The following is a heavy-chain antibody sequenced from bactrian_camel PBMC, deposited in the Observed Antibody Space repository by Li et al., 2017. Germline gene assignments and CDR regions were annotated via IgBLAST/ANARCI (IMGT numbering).Heavy chain of an antibody. Sequence: VQLVESGGGLVQPGGSLRLSCVASGFTFSSFAMSWVRLAPGKGLEWVSSIHDSSNGETTYSADSVKGRFTISRDNAKRTLYLHLNSLKTEDTAMYYCAKEDPDAGRAVWGQGTQVTVS. V-gene: IGHV3S31*01. D-gene: IGHD6*01. CDR2: IHDSSNGETT. CDR1: GFTFSSFA. J-gene: IGHJ4*01. CDR3: AKEDPDAGRAV.